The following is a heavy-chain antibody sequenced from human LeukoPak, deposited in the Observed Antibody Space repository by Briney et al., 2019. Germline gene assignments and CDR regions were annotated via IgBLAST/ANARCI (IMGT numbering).Heavy chain of an antibody. CDR3: ARAPLGGGYSYGPQFDY. CDR2: ISYDGSNK. CDR1: GFTFGSYA. J-gene: IGHJ4*02. Sequence: PGGSLRLSCAASGFTFGSYAMHWVRQAPGKGLEWVAVISYDGSNKYYADSVKGRFTISRDNSKNTLYLQMNSLRAEDTAVYYCARAPLGGGYSYGPQFDYWGQGTLVTVSS. V-gene: IGHV3-30*04. D-gene: IGHD5-18*01.